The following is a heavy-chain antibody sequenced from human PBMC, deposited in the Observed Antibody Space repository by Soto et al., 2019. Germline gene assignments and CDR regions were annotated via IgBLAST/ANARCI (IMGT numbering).Heavy chain of an antibody. Sequence: QVQLVQSGAEVKKPGASVKVSCKASGYTFTNYAMHWVRQAPGQGLEWMGWINAGNGNTKYSQKFQGRVTITRDTSASPAYMELSSLRSEDTAVYYCARGDYYDIHDYWGKGTLVTVSS. D-gene: IGHD3-22*01. J-gene: IGHJ4*02. CDR1: GYTFTNYA. V-gene: IGHV1-3*01. CDR2: INAGNGNT. CDR3: ARGDYYDIHDY.